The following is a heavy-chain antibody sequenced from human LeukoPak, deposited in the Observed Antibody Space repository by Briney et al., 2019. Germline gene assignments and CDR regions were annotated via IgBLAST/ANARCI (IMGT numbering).Heavy chain of an antibody. Sequence: SETLSLTCAVYGGSFSGYYWSLIRQPPGKGLEWIGEINHSGSTNYNPSLKSRVTISVDTSKNQFSLKLSSVTAADTAVFYCARGRYYDFWSGYNYYYGMDVWGQGTTVTVSS. D-gene: IGHD3-3*01. CDR3: ARGRYYDFWSGYNYYYGMDV. CDR1: GGSFSGYY. CDR2: INHSGST. J-gene: IGHJ6*02. V-gene: IGHV4-34*01.